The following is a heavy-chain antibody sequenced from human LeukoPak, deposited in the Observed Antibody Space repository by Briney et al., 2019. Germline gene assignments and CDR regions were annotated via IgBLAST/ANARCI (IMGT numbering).Heavy chain of an antibody. V-gene: IGHV3-23*01. CDR3: AKTYCSGGSCYSNSYYYYMDV. CDR2: ISGSGGST. Sequence: GGSLRLSCAASGFTVSSNYMSWVRQAPGKGLEWVSAISGSGGSTYYADSVKGRFTISRDNSKNTLYLQMNSLRAEDTAVYYCAKTYCSGGSCYSNSYYYYMDVWGKGTTVTISS. D-gene: IGHD2-15*01. J-gene: IGHJ6*03. CDR1: GFTVSSNY.